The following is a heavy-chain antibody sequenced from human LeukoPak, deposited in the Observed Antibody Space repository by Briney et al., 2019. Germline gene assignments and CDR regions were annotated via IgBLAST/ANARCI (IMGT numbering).Heavy chain of an antibody. D-gene: IGHD4-23*01. CDR1: DGSISSYY. Sequence: PSETLSLTCTVSDGSISSYYWSWIRQPPGKGLEWIGYIYYSGTTNYNPSLKSRVTISVDTSKNQFSLKLSPVIAADTAVYYCARVGVDYSGNIIKYYFDYWGQGTLVTVSS. V-gene: IGHV4-59*01. CDR2: IYYSGTT. CDR3: ARVGVDYSGNIIKYYFDY. J-gene: IGHJ4*02.